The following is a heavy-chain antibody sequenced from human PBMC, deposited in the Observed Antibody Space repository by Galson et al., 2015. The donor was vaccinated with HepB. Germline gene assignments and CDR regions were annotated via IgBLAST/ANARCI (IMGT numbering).Heavy chain of an antibody. CDR2: IYYRSKWYN. CDR3: ARGSGRYAMDV. J-gene: IGHJ6*02. V-gene: IGHV6-1*01. Sequence: CAISGDSVSSNSAAWNWIRHSPSRGLEWLGRIYYRSKWYNDYAVSVRSRITINPDTSKNQFSLQLRSVTPDDTAVYYCARGSGRYAMDVWGQGTTVTVSS. CDR1: GDSVSSNSAA. D-gene: IGHD3-10*01.